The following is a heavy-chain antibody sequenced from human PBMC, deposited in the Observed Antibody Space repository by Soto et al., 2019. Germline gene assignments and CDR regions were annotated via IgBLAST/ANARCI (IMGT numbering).Heavy chain of an antibody. Sequence: QVQLVESGAGVVQPGRSLRLSCAASGYSFSTYGMHWVRQAPGKGLEWVAVIWNDGSNKFYADSVKGRFTISRDNSKNTLYLQMNSLRAEDTAVYYCAKDFIGRFDYWGQGTLVTVSS. CDR3: AKDFIGRFDY. CDR1: GYSFSTYG. CDR2: IWNDGSNK. V-gene: IGHV3-33*06. J-gene: IGHJ4*02.